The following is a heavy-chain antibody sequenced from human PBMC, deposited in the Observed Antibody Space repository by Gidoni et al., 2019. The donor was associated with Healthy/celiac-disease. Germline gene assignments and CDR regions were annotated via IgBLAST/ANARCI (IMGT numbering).Heavy chain of an antibody. Sequence: EVQLVESGGGLVQPGRSLRLSCAASGFPLDDLALDWVRQAPGKGLEWVSGISWNSGSIGYEDSVKGRFTISRDNAKNSVDLQMNSLRAEDTALYYCAKDISSFGGEYYYHGVDVWGQGTTVTVSS. D-gene: IGHD3-16*01. J-gene: IGHJ6*02. CDR3: AKDISSFGGEYYYHGVDV. V-gene: IGHV3-9*01. CDR2: ISWNSGSI. CDR1: GFPLDDLA.